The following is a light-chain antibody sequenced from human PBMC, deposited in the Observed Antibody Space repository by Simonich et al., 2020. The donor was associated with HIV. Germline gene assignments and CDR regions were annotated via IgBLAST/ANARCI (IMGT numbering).Light chain of an antibody. CDR2: GAS. V-gene: IGKV3-20*01. Sequence: EIVLTQSPGTLSLSPGERATLSCRASQSVSSSYLAWYQQKPGQAPRLLIYGASSRATGIPDRFSGSGSGTDFTLTISSLQPEDFATYYCQQFNSYPFTFGPGTKVDIK. CDR1: QSVSSSY. CDR3: QQFNSYPFT. J-gene: IGKJ3*01.